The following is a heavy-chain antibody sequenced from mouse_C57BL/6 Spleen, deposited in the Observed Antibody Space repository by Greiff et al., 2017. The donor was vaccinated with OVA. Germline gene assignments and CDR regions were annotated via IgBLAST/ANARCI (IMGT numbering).Heavy chain of an antibody. Sequence: QVQLKQPGAELVKPGASVKLSCKASGYTFTSYWMHWVKQRPGRGLEWIGRIDPNSGGTKYNEKFKSKATLTVDKSSSTAYMQLSSLTSEDSAVYCCAREGVRIYDCYTYYAMDYWGQGTSVTVSS. D-gene: IGHD2-3*01. CDR1: GYTFTSYW. CDR2: IDPNSGGT. V-gene: IGHV1-72*01. J-gene: IGHJ4*01. CDR3: AREGVRIYDCYTYYAMDY.